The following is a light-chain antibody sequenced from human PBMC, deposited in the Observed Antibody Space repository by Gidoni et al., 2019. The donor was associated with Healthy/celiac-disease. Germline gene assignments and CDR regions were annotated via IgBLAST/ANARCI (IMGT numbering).Light chain of an antibody. Sequence: SYELTQPPSVSVSPGQTASITCSGDKLGDKYACWYQQKPGQSPVLVIYQDSKRPSGIPERFSGSNSGNTATLTISGTQAMDEADYYCQAWDSSTGVFGGGTKLTXL. CDR1: KLGDKY. J-gene: IGLJ2*01. V-gene: IGLV3-1*01. CDR3: QAWDSSTGV. CDR2: QDS.